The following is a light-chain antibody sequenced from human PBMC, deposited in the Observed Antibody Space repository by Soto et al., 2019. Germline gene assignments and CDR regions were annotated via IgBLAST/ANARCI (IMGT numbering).Light chain of an antibody. CDR3: QQYNNWPQT. V-gene: IGKV3-15*01. CDR1: QSVRSN. J-gene: IGKJ1*01. Sequence: EVVMTQSPATLSVSPGERVTLSCRASQSVRSNLAWYQQKTGQSPRLLIYGESTRATGIPARFSGSGSGTELTLTISRLQSEDFAVYYCQQYNNWPQTXGQGTKVDI. CDR2: GES.